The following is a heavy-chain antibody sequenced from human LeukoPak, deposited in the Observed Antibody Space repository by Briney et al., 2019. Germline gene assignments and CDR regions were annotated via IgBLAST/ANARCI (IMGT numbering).Heavy chain of an antibody. D-gene: IGHD7-27*01. V-gene: IGHV4-61*01. Sequence: SETLSLTCTVSGGSVSSGSYYWGWIRQPPGKGLEWIGYIYYSGSTNYNPSLKSRVTISVDTSKNQFSLKLSSVTAADTAVYYCARVTGDRSRFDPWGQGTLVTVSS. CDR1: GGSVSSGSYY. J-gene: IGHJ5*02. CDR2: IYYSGST. CDR3: ARVTGDRSRFDP.